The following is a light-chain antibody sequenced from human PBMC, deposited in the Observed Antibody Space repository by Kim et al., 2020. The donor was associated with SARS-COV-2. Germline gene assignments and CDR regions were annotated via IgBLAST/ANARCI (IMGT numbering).Light chain of an antibody. CDR2: GAS. J-gene: IGKJ3*01. V-gene: IGKV3-20*01. Sequence: SPGERATRSCRASQSVSSSYLAWYQQKPGQAPRLLIYGASSRATGIADRFSGSGSGTDFTLTISRLEPEDFAVYYCQQYGSSPLTFGPGTKVDIK. CDR3: QQYGSSPLT. CDR1: QSVSSSY.